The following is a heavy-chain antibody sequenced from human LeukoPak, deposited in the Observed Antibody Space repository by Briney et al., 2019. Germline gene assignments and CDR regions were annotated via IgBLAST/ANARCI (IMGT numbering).Heavy chain of an antibody. CDR3: ARQYDILTGFDY. CDR1: GGSISSYY. V-gene: IGHV4-59*08. D-gene: IGHD3-9*01. Sequence: PSETLSLTCTVSGGSISSYYWSWIRQPPGKGLEWIGYIYYSGSTNYNPSLKSRVTISVDTSKKQFSLKLSSVTAADTAVYYCARQYDILTGFDYWGQGILVTVSS. CDR2: IYYSGST. J-gene: IGHJ4*02.